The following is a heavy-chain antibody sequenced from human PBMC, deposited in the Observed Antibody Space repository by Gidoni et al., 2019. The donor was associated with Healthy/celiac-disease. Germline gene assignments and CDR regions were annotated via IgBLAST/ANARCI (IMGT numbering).Heavy chain of an antibody. CDR3: ARIIGDGYNYYFDY. D-gene: IGHD1-1*01. Sequence: QVTLKESGPVLVTPTETLTLTCPVSGFSLSNARMGVSWLRQPPGKALEWLAHIFSNDEKSNSTSLKSRLTISKDTYKSQVVLTMTNMDTVDTATYYCARIIGDGYNYYFDYWGQGTLVTVSS. CDR1: GFSLSNARMG. V-gene: IGHV2-26*01. CDR2: IFSNDEK. J-gene: IGHJ4*02.